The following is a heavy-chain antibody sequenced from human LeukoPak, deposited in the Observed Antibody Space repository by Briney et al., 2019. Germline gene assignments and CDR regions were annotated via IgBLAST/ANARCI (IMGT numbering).Heavy chain of an antibody. CDR3: AREWPTNY. CDR2: ISSNGGST. V-gene: IGHV3-64*01. CDR1: GFTFSSYA. Sequence: PGGSLRLSCAASGFTFSSYAMHWVRQAPGKGLEYVSAISSNGGSTYYANSVKGRFTISRDNSKNTLYLQMGSLRAEDMAVYYCAREWPTNYWGQGTLVTVSS. J-gene: IGHJ4*02. D-gene: IGHD5-24*01.